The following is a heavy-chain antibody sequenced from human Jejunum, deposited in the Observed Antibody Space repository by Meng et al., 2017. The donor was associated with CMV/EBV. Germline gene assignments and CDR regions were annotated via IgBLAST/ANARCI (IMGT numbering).Heavy chain of an antibody. CDR1: GGSFSGYY. V-gene: IGHV4-34*01. J-gene: IGHJ4*02. CDR2: IYHSGST. D-gene: IGHD2-2*01. Sequence: CAVYGGSFSGYYLTWIRHPPGEGLEWIGDIYHSGSTIYNPSLKSRVTISIDTSKNQFSLKLTSVTAADTAVYYCARKGGYQLPFDYWGQGSLVTVSS. CDR3: ARKGGYQLPFDY.